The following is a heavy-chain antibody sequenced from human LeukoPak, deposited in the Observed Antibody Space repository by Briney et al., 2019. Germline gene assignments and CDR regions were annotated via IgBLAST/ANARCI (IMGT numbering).Heavy chain of an antibody. CDR3: AELGITMIGGV. CDR2: ISGSGAAI. D-gene: IGHD3-10*02. J-gene: IGHJ6*04. Sequence: GGSLRLSCAASGFTFSNYEMNWIRQTPGKGLEWVSYISGSGAAIHYADSVKGRFTISRDNAQNSLYLQMHSLRADDTAIYYCAELGITMIGGVWGKGTPVTISP. V-gene: IGHV3-48*03. CDR1: GFTFSNYE.